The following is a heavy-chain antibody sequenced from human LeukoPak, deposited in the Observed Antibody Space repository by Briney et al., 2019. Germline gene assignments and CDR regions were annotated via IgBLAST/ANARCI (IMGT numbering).Heavy chain of an antibody. J-gene: IGHJ6*02. CDR3: ARVKHYDFWSGYQDLYYYYGMDV. CDR1: GFTFSSYA. V-gene: IGHV3-30-3*01. D-gene: IGHD3-3*01. CDR2: ISYDGNNT. Sequence: GGSLRLSCAASGFTFSSYAMHWVRQAPGKGLEWVAVISYDGNNTYYADSVKGRFTISRDNSKNTLYLQMNSLRAEDTAVYYCARVKHYDFWSGYQDLYYYYGMDVWGQGTTVTVSS.